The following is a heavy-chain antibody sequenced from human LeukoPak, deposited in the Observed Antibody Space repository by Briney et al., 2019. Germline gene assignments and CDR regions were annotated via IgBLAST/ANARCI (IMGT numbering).Heavy chain of an antibody. Sequence: ASVKVSFKASGFTFTSYGISWVRQAPGQGLEWMGWISAYNGNTNYAQKLQGRVTMTTDTSTSTAYMELRSLRSDDTAGYYCARDPHQIAGHYYYYGMDVWGQGTTVTVSS. CDR1: GFTFTSYG. V-gene: IGHV1-18*01. J-gene: IGHJ6*02. CDR3: ARDPHQIAGHYYYYGMDV. CDR2: ISAYNGNT. D-gene: IGHD6-13*01.